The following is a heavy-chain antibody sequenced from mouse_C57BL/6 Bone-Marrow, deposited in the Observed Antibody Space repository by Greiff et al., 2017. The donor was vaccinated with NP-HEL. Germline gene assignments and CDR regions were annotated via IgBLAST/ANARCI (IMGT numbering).Heavy chain of an antibody. Sequence: EVMLVASGGDLVKPGGSLKLSCAASGFTFSSYGMSWVRQTPDKRLEWVATISSGGSYTYYPDSVKGRFTISRDNAKNTLYLQMSSLKSEDTAMYYCARQPSYWGQGTLVTVSA. J-gene: IGHJ3*01. CDR1: GFTFSSYG. D-gene: IGHD6-1*01. V-gene: IGHV5-6*02. CDR3: ARQPSY. CDR2: ISSGGSYT.